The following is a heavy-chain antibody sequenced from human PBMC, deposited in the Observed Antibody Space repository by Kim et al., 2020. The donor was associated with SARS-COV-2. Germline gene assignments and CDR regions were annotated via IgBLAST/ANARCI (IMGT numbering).Heavy chain of an antibody. CDR2: ISGGGGST. J-gene: IGHJ4*02. D-gene: IGHD4-17*01. CDR3: AKELRMTTQTSGGDFFDY. CDR1: GFTLTSYA. Sequence: GGSLRLSCVASGFTLTSYAMNWVRQAPGKGLEWVSGISGGGGSTYYADSVKGRFTISRDSSKNMVYLQMNSLRAEDTAVYYCAKELRMTTQTSGGDFFDYWGRGTLVTVSS. V-gene: IGHV3-23*01.